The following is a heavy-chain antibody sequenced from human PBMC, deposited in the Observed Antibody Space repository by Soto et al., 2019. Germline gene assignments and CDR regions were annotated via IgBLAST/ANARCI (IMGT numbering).Heavy chain of an antibody. CDR3: ARAQWGFDS. Sequence: QVQLQESGPELVKSSQTLSLTCTVSNGSISTNGHYWTWIRQRPGKGLEWIAYSYYTGNSYYNPALKSRLPMSIAKSKNQFSLTLRSVTAADKAVYYCARAQWGFDSWGQGTLVTVSS. CDR2: SYYTGNS. J-gene: IGHJ4*02. V-gene: IGHV4-31*03. D-gene: IGHD6-19*01. CDR1: NGSISTNGHY.